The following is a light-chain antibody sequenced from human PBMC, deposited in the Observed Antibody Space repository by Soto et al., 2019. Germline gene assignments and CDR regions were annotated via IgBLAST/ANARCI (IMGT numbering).Light chain of an antibody. CDR2: GAS. J-gene: IGKJ1*01. V-gene: IGKV3-15*01. CDR3: QQSSNSPPWP. CDR1: QSVSSN. Sequence: MGRTPAAGAAFFSPGERPVLYGRGSQSVSSNFASYQQRPGHAPRLLIYGASTRATGIPDRFSGSESGTEFTLPISSLPSADFPVYYCQQSSNSPPWPFGHGTKV.